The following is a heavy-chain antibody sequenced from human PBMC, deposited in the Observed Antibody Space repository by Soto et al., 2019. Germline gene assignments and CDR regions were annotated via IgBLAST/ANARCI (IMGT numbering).Heavy chain of an antibody. Sequence: TSETLSLTCTVSGDSITGYYWSWVRQPAGKGLEWIGRIYTSGSTSYNPSLESRVTMSLDTSKNQLSLKLASVTAADTAVYYCVTTSSWFRGFYFDYWGQGTLVTVSS. CDR3: VTTSSWFRGFYFDY. D-gene: IGHD6-13*01. CDR2: IYTSGST. V-gene: IGHV4-4*07. CDR1: GDSITGYY. J-gene: IGHJ4*02.